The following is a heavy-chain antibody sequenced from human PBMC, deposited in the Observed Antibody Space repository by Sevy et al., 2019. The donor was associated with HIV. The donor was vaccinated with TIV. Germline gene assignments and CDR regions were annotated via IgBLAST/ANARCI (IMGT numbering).Heavy chain of an antibody. V-gene: IGHV4-38-2*02. CDR3: ARDLGLGIQFDY. D-gene: IGHD3-9*01. J-gene: IGHJ4*02. CDR2: VYHSGST. CDR1: GYSFGSIYY. Sequence: SETLSLTCTVSGYSFGSIYYWGWIRQPPGKGLEWIGSVYHSGSTYYTPSLKSRVTISVDTSKNRFSLKVTSVTAADTAVYYCARDLGLGIQFDYWGQGTLVTVSS.